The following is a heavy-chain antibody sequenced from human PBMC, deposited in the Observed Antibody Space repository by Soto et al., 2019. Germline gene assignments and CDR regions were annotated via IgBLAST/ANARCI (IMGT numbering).Heavy chain of an antibody. V-gene: IGHV4-59*08. Sequence: QVQLQESGPGLVKPSETLSLTCTVSGGSISSYYWSWIRQPPGKGLEWIGYIFYGGSTTYNPSLKSRATISVDTSKNEFSLKLSSVTAADTAVYYCAGRYGDAFDIWGQGTMVTVSS. CDR3: AGRYGDAFDI. J-gene: IGHJ3*02. CDR1: GGSISSYY. D-gene: IGHD1-20*01. CDR2: IFYGGST.